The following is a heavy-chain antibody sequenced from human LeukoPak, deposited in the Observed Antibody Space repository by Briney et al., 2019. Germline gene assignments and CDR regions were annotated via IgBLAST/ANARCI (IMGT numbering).Heavy chain of an antibody. J-gene: IGHJ4*02. CDR3: ARSGTGTAGHYFDY. V-gene: IGHV3-7*01. Sequence: PGGSLRLSCAASGFTFSSYWMSWVRQAPGKGLEWVANIKQDGSEKYYVDSVKGRFTISRDNAKNSLYLQMNSLRAEDTAVYYCARSGTGTAGHYFDYWGQGTLVTVSS. CDR2: IKQDGSEK. CDR1: GFTFSSYW. D-gene: IGHD1-7*01.